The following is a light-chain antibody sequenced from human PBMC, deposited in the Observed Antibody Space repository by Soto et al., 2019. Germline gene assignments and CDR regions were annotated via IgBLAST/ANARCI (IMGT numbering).Light chain of an antibody. CDR1: SSNIGSNP. J-gene: IGLJ2*01. Sequence: QSVLTQPPSASGIPGQRVTISCSGSSSNIGSNPVNWYQQLPGTAPKLLIHNNNQRPSGVPDRFSGSKSGTSASLAISGLQSEDEADYYCAAWDGSLNGVLFGGGTKLTVL. CDR2: NNN. V-gene: IGLV1-44*01. CDR3: AAWDGSLNGVL.